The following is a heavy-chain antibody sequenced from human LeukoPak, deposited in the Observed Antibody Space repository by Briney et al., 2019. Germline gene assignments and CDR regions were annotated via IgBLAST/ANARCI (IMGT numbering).Heavy chain of an antibody. D-gene: IGHD2-2*01. CDR1: GGSISSHY. Sequence: PSETLSLNCTVSGGSISSHYWSWVRQPPGKGLEWIGYMFSTGTTDYNPSLKSRVTISVDTSKSQFSLKLSSVTAADTAVYYCARFGSGCSSTSCYVDYWGQGTLVTVSS. V-gene: IGHV4-59*08. CDR3: ARFGSGCSSTSCYVDY. CDR2: MFSTGTT. J-gene: IGHJ4*02.